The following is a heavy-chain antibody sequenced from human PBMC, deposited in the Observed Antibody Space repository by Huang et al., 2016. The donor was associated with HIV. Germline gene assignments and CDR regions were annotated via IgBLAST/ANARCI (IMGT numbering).Heavy chain of an antibody. V-gene: IGHV1-3*01. CDR3: ARGGHPLNRVVLVQTWFDS. CDR2: INGGNGKI. J-gene: IGHJ5*01. D-gene: IGHD2-8*02. CDR1: GYVLCNYA. Sequence: QVYLAQSGIEVTKPGASVKTSPGVSLQVSCPTSGYVLCNYAIQWLRHSPGQWLEWMVGINGGNGKIKVSRKFQGRLNITRDTPATTVFMHLSALTTEDTAVYYCARGGHPLNRVVLVQTWFDSWGPGTAVSVSS.